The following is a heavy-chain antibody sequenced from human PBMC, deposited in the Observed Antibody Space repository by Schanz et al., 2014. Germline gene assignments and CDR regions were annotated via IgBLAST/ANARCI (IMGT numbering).Heavy chain of an antibody. J-gene: IGHJ2*01. CDR1: GDTFRSYT. V-gene: IGHV1-69*08. CDR2: IIPITGIT. Sequence: QVQLVQSGAEVKKPGSSVKVSCKASGDTFRSYTINWVRHAPGQGLEWMGRIIPITGITNYAQKFQGRVTFTADKSTSTAFLEVNSLTSDDSAVYYCARDRDQWDGNYLDYWGRGTLVTVSS. D-gene: IGHD1-7*01. CDR3: ARDRDQWDGNYLDY.